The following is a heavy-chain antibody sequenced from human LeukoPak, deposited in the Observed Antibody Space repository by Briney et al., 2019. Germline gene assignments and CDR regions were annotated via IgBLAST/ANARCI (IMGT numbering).Heavy chain of an antibody. J-gene: IGHJ4*02. CDR2: IWYDGSNK. CDR3: AREASGWYSIFDY. V-gene: IGHV3-33*01. D-gene: IGHD6-19*01. Sequence: GRSLRLSCAASGFTFSSYGMHWVRQAPGKGLEWVAVIWYDGSNKYYADSVKGRSTISRDNSKNTLYLQMNSLRAEDTAVYYCAREASGWYSIFDYWGQGTLVTVSS. CDR1: GFTFSSYG.